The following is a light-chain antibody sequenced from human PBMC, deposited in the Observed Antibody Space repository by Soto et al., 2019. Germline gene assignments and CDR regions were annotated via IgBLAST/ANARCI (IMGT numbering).Light chain of an antibody. CDR3: QQYNNWPFT. CDR1: QSVSSN. J-gene: IGKJ3*01. CDR2: GAS. V-gene: IGKV3-15*01. Sequence: EIVMTQSPATLSVSPGERATLSCRASQSVSSNLAWYQQKPDQAPRLLIYGASPRAAGIPARFSGSGSGTESTLTITSLQSADLAVYDCQQYNNWPFTFGPGTKVDIK.